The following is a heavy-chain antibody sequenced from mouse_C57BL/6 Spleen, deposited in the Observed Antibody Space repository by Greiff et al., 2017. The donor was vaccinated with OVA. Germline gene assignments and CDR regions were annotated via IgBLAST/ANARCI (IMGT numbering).Heavy chain of an antibody. CDR2: ISYDGSN. Sequence: EVQLQESGPGLVKPSQSLSLTCSVTGYSITSGYYWNWIRQFPGNKLEWMGYISYDGSNNYNPSLKNRISITRDTSKNQFFLKLNSVTTEDTATYYCARAPHYYGSSYGYFDVWGTGTTVTVSS. CDR1: GYSITSGYY. CDR3: ARAPHYYGSSYGYFDV. D-gene: IGHD1-1*01. V-gene: IGHV3-6*01. J-gene: IGHJ1*03.